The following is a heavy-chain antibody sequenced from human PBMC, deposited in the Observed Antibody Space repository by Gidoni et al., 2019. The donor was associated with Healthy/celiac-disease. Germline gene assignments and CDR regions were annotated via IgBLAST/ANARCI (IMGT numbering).Heavy chain of an antibody. CDR3: ARESGGSYFFDY. V-gene: IGHV3-48*03. Sequence: EVQLVESGGGLVQPGGSLRLSCAASGFTFSSYEMTWVRQAPGKGLAWVSYISSSGSTIYYADSVKGRFTISRDNAKNSLYLQMNSLRAEDTAVYYCARESGGSYFFDYWGQGTLVTVSS. D-gene: IGHD1-26*01. CDR2: ISSSGSTI. J-gene: IGHJ4*02. CDR1: GFTFSSYE.